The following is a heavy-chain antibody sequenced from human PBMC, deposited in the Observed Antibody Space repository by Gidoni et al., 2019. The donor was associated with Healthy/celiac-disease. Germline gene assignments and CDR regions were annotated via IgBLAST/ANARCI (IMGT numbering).Heavy chain of an antibody. D-gene: IGHD6-19*01. Sequence: QVQLVESGGGVVQPGRSLRLSCAASGFTFSRYGMHWVRQAPGKGLEWVAVIWYDGSNKYYADSVKGRFTISRDNSKNTLYLQMNSLRAEDTAVYYCARDREAVAGPSYYFDYWGQGTLVTVSS. V-gene: IGHV3-33*01. CDR1: GFTFSRYG. J-gene: IGHJ4*02. CDR3: ARDREAVAGPSYYFDY. CDR2: IWYDGSNK.